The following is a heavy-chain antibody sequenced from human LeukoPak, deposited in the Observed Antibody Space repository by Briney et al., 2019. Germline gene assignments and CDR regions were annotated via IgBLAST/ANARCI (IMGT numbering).Heavy chain of an antibody. Sequence: SVKVSCKASGGTFSSYAISWVRQAPGQGLEWMGGIIPILGTANYAQKFQGRVTITADESTSTAYMELSSLRSEDTAVYYCARDRGKSRYYYYGMDVWGQGTTVTVSS. CDR2: IIPILGTA. J-gene: IGHJ6*02. V-gene: IGHV1-69*01. D-gene: IGHD1-14*01. CDR1: GGTFSSYA. CDR3: ARDRGKSRYYYYGMDV.